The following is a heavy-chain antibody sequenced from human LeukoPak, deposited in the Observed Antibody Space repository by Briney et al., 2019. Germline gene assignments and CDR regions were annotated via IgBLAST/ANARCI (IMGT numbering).Heavy chain of an antibody. D-gene: IGHD4-11*01. J-gene: IGHJ6*03. Sequence: KPSETLSLTCTVSGGSISPYYWTWIRQPPGKGLEWIGYVDHTGSTKFNPSLNGRVSISRDTSNNFFSLRLRSVTAADTAVYFCARGRVSSSTWYSTYYYFFYMDFWGKGTTVTVSS. CDR1: GGSISPYY. V-gene: IGHV4-59*01. CDR2: VDHTGST. CDR3: ARGRVSSSTWYSTYYYFFYMDF.